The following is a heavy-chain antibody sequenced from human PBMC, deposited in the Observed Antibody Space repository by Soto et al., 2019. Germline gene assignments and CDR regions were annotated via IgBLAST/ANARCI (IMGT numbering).Heavy chain of an antibody. V-gene: IGHV3-21*01. CDR2: ISSSSSYI. Sequence: PAGSLRLSCAASGVTFSSYSMNWVRRAPGKGLEWVSSISSSSSYIYYADSVKGRFTISRDNAKNSLYLQMNSLRPEDTAVYYCARDDPLPRGMGVLGQGTTGNVSS. CDR1: GVTFSSYS. J-gene: IGHJ6*02. CDR3: ARDDPLPRGMGV.